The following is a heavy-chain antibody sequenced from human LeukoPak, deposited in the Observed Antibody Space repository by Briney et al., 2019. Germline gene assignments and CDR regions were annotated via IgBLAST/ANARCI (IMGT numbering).Heavy chain of an antibody. CDR1: GFTFSRYA. J-gene: IGHJ4*02. CDR2: INTDSSDI. Sequence: GGSLRLSCAASGFTFSRYAMNWVRQAPGKGLEWVSYINTDSSDIHYAESVKGRVTISRDNARNTLYLHLSSLRAEDSGVYYCARDTFQPGLIDSWGQGTLVTVSS. CDR3: ARDTFQPGLIDS. D-gene: IGHD2-2*01. V-gene: IGHV3-21*05.